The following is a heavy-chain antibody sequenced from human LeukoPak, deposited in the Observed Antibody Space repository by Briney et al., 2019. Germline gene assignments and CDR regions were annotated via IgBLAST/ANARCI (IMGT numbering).Heavy chain of an antibody. Sequence: SVKVSCKASGGTFSSYAISWVRQAPGQGLEWMGGIIPIFGTANYAQKFQGRVTITADESTSTAYMELSSLRSEDTAVYYCARDVRYSYGYIYYFDYWGQGTLVTVSS. CDR2: IIPIFGTA. D-gene: IGHD5-18*01. J-gene: IGHJ4*02. CDR1: GGTFSSYA. V-gene: IGHV1-69*13. CDR3: ARDVRYSYGYIYYFDY.